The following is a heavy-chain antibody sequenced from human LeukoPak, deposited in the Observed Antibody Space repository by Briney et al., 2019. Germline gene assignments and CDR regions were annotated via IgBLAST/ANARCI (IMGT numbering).Heavy chain of an antibody. J-gene: IGHJ4*02. V-gene: IGHV3-49*04. CDR3: TRDIGYYYDSSGYFDFDY. CDR1: GFSFGDYT. Sequence: PGGSLRLSCTASGFSFGDYTMSWVRQAPGRGLEWVGFFRSDAYGGTTEYAESVIGRFTIYTDDSKSIAYLQMNSLKTEDTAVYYCTRDIGYYYDSSGYFDFDYWGQGTLVTVSS. CDR2: FRSDAYGGTT. D-gene: IGHD3-22*01.